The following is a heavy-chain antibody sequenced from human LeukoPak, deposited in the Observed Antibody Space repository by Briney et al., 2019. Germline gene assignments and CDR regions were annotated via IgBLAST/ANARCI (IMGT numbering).Heavy chain of an antibody. V-gene: IGHV3-23*01. D-gene: IGHD1-26*01. CDR2: ISGGGANT. CDR1: GFAFSTYA. CDR3: AKGRVAATTWFDP. Sequence: PGGSLRLSCVVSGFAFSTYAMSWVRQAPGKGLEWVSAISGGGANTYYADSVKGRLTISRDNSKNTLYLQMNSLRAEDTAVYYCAKGRVAATTWFDPWGQGTLVTVSS. J-gene: IGHJ5*02.